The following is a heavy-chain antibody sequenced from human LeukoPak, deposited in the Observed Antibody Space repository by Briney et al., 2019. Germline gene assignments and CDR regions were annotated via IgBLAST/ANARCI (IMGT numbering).Heavy chain of an antibody. CDR3: ARTAAAGRPTYYFDY. CDR1: GFTFSSYG. D-gene: IGHD6-13*01. J-gene: IGHJ4*02. CDR2: ISDDRSNK. Sequence: RGSLRLSCAAAGFTFSSYGMHWVRQAPGKGLEWVAVISDDRSNKYYADSVKGRFTISRDNSKNTLYLQMNSLRAEDTAVYYCARTAAAGRPTYYFDYWGQGTLVTVSS. V-gene: IGHV3-30*03.